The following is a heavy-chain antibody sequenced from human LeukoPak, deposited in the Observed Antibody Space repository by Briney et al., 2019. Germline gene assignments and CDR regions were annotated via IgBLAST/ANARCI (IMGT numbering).Heavy chain of an antibody. CDR1: GFTFSSYA. J-gene: IGHJ4*02. V-gene: IGHV3-9*01. D-gene: IGHD5-18*01. Sequence: GGSLRLSCAASGFTFSSYAMSWVRQAPGEGLEWVSGISWNSGTIGYADSVKGRFTISRDNAKNSLYLQMNSLRAEDTALYYCSKDRGYSYGLPDYWGQGTLVTVSS. CDR2: ISWNSGTI. CDR3: SKDRGYSYGLPDY.